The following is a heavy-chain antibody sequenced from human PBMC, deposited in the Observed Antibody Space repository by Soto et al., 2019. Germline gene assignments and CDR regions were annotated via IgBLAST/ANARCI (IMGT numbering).Heavy chain of an antibody. Sequence: ETLSLTCTVSGASISGFCWSWIRKSAGKGLEWIGRIYATGTTDYNPSLKSRVMMSVDTSKKQFSLKLRSVTAADTAVYYCVRDGTKTLRDWFDPWGQGISVTVSS. V-gene: IGHV4-4*07. CDR3: VRDGTKTLRDWFDP. CDR2: IYATGTT. J-gene: IGHJ5*02. D-gene: IGHD1-1*01. CDR1: GASISGFC.